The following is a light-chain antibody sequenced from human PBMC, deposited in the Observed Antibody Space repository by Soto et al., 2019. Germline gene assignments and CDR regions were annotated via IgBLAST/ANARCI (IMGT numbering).Light chain of an antibody. Sequence: QSVLTQPPSVSGAPGQRVTISCTGSSSNIGAGFDVHWYQHLPGTAPKLLIYGNINRPSGVPDRFSGSKSGTSVSLAITGLQAEDEADYYCQSYDSSLSGYVFGTGTKLTVL. CDR1: SSNIGAGFD. CDR2: GNI. V-gene: IGLV1-40*01. CDR3: QSYDSSLSGYV. J-gene: IGLJ1*01.